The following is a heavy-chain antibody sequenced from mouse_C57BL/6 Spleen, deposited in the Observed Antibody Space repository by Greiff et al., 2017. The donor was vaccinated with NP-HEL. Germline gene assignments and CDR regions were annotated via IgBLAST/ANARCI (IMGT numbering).Heavy chain of an antibody. Sequence: EVKLVESGGGLVKPGGSLKLSCAASGFTFSSYAMSWVRQTPEKRLEWVATISDGGSYTYYPDNVKGRFTISRDNAKNNLYLQMSHLKSEDTAMYYCARDDYDGVAWFAYWGQGTLVTVSA. J-gene: IGHJ3*01. CDR1: GFTFSSYA. CDR3: ARDDYDGVAWFAY. D-gene: IGHD2-4*01. CDR2: ISDGGSYT. V-gene: IGHV5-4*01.